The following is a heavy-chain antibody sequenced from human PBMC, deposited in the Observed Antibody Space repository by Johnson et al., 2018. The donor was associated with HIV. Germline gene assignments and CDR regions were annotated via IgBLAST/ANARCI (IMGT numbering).Heavy chain of an antibody. D-gene: IGHD6-6*01. Sequence: VQLVESGGVLVQPGGSLRLSCAASGFTVSSNEMTWVRQAPGKGLEWVSVIYDGDTTYYTDAVKGRFTISRDNSKNTLYLQMNGLRPEDTAVYYCARGVTARAPLLIWGQGTMVTVSS. V-gene: IGHV3-66*02. CDR1: GFTVSSNE. CDR3: ARGVTARAPLLI. J-gene: IGHJ3*02. CDR2: IYDGDTT.